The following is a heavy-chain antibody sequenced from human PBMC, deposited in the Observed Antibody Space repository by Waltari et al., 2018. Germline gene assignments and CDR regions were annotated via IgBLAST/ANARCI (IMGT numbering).Heavy chain of an antibody. CDR2: ISYNGAT. V-gene: IGHV4-39*01. CDR3: ATYIGASVGTAAFDV. J-gene: IGHJ3*01. CDR1: GGSITTNRNY. D-gene: IGHD5-12*01. Sequence: QLQLQESGPGLVKPSETLALTCSVSGGSITTNRNYWGWIRQPPGQGLEWIGPISYNGATYSSPSLRGRLTLSRDTTMNQLSLKLGSVTAADTAVYYCATYIGASVGTAAFDVWGQGTMVTVSS.